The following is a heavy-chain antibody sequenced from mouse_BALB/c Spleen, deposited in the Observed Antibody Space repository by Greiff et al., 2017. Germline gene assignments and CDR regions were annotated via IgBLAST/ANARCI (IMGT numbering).Heavy chain of an antibody. D-gene: IGHD1-2*01. CDR3: AREEMDYYGSLLDY. V-gene: IGHV1-31*01. CDR2: INPYNGAT. CDR1: GYSFTGYY. J-gene: IGHJ2*01. Sequence: VQLKESGPELVKPGASVKISCKASGYSFTGYYMHWVKQSHVKSLEWIGRINPYNGATSYNQNFKDKASLTVDKSSSTAYMELHSLTSEDSAVYYCAREEMDYYGSLLDYWGQGTTLTVSS.